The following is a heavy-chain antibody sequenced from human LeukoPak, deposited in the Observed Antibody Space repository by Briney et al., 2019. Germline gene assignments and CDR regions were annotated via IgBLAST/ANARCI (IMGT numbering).Heavy chain of an antibody. CDR1: GGSRSTTY. V-gene: IGHV4-59*08. D-gene: IGHD4-11*01. J-gene: IGHJ4*02. Sequence: SETLSLTCTVSGGSRSTTYWSWLRQPPGMGLEWVGYISNGGSTNYNPSLRSRVTISIDTSKNQFSLKLSSVTAADTAVYYCARQRRGGYSFHFDYWGQGTLVTVSS. CDR2: ISNGGST. CDR3: ARQRRGGYSFHFDY.